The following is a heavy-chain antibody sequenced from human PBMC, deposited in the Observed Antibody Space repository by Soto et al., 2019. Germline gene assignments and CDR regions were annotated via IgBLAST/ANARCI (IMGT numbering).Heavy chain of an antibody. J-gene: IGHJ6*02. V-gene: IGHV3-74*01. CDR2: INSDGSQT. CDR1: GLSFNIYW. CDR3: AGGMAGLDV. D-gene: IGHD2-8*01. Sequence: EVQLVESGGGLVQPGGSLRLSCAASGLSFNIYWMHWVRQVPGKGLVWLARINSDGSQTIYVDSVKGRFTISRDNAKKTVFLQMDRLRDEDTGVYYCAGGMAGLDVWGQGTTVTVSS.